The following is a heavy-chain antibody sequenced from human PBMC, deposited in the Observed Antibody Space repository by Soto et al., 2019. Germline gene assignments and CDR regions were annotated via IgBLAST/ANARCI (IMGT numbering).Heavy chain of an antibody. V-gene: IGHV3-23*01. CDR2: IYGNGGGI. CDR1: GLPDSSLA. J-gene: IGHJ4*02. Sequence: GALRLSCTAPGLPDSSLAMLWVRKAPGKGLECVSGIYGNGGGIEYADSVKGRFTISRDNAKNTVYLQMTDLRADDTAVYYCAKDAVYNDGLLLMDHWGQGTQVTVSS. D-gene: IGHD3-16*01. CDR3: AKDAVYNDGLLLMDH.